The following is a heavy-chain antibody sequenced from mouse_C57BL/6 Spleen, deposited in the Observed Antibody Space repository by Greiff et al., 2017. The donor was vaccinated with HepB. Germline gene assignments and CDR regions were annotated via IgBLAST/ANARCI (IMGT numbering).Heavy chain of an antibody. Sequence: VQVVESGAELVRPGASVTLSCKASGYTFTDYEMHWVKQTPVHGLEWIGAIDPETGGTAYNQKFKGKAILTADKSSSTAYMELRSLTSEDSAVYYCTSQLAYYSNLDYWGQGTTLTVSS. CDR2: IDPETGGT. D-gene: IGHD2-5*01. V-gene: IGHV1-15*01. CDR1: GYTFTDYE. J-gene: IGHJ2*01. CDR3: TSQLAYYSNLDY.